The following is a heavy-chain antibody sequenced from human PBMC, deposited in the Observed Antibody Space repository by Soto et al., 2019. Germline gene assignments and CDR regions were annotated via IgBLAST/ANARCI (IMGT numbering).Heavy chain of an antibody. CDR2: IYYSGST. CDR1: GGSISSSSYY. V-gene: IGHV4-39*01. CDR3: ARHFWRDYGDYVDNWFDP. J-gene: IGHJ5*02. Sequence: PSETLSLTCTVSGGSISSSSYYWGWIRQPPGKGLEWIGSIYYSGSTYYNPSLKSRVTISVDTSKNQFSLKLSSVTAADTAVYYCARHFWRDYGDYVDNWFDPWGQGTLVTVS. D-gene: IGHD4-17*01.